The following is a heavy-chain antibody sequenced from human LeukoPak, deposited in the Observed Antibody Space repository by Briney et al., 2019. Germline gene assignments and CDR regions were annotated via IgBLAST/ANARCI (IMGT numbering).Heavy chain of an antibody. V-gene: IGHV3-11*01. Sequence: GGSLRLSCAASGFTFSEYYMSWIRQAPGKGLEWVSYTSSSGSNIYYTDSMKGRFTISRDNAKNSLYLQTNSLRAEDTAVYYCARDGFGEAFDIWGQGTMVTVSS. CDR1: GFTFSEYY. J-gene: IGHJ3*02. CDR2: TSSSGSNI. CDR3: ARDGFGEAFDI. D-gene: IGHD3-10*01.